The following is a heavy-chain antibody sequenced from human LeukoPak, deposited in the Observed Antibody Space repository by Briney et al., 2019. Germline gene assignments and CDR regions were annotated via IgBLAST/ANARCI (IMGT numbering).Heavy chain of an antibody. Sequence: QTGGSLRLSCAASGFTFSSYAMSSVRQAPGKGLEWVSAISGSGGSTYYADSVKGRFTISRDNSKNTLYLQMNSLRAEDTAVYYCAKDSSSWYNWFDPWGQGTLVTVSS. V-gene: IGHV3-23*01. J-gene: IGHJ5*02. CDR2: ISGSGGST. CDR1: GFTFSSYA. CDR3: AKDSSSWYNWFDP. D-gene: IGHD6-13*01.